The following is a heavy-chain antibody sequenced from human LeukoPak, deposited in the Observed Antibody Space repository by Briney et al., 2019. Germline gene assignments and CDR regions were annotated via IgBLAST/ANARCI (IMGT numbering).Heavy chain of an antibody. J-gene: IGHJ5*02. D-gene: IGHD2-21*02. CDR2: ISGSGGST. CDR1: GFTFSSYA. V-gene: IGHV3-23*01. Sequence: PGGSLRLSCAASGFTFSSYAMSWVRQAPGKGLEWVSAISGSGGSTYYADSVKGRFTISRDNAKNTLYLQMNSLRAEDTAVYYCARDRLYCGGDCLDPWGQGTLVTVSS. CDR3: ARDRLYCGGDCLDP.